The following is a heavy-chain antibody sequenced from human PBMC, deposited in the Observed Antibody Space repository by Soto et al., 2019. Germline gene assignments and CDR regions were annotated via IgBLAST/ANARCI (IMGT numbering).Heavy chain of an antibody. CDR1: GFTVSSNY. CDR2: IYSGGST. Sequence: GGSLRLSCAASGFTVSSNYMSWVRQAPGKGLEWVSVIYSGGSTYYADSVKGRFTISRDNSKNTLYLQMNSLRAEDTAVYYCASPGAEEGDWSYYFDYWGQGTLVTVSS. D-gene: IGHD2-21*02. J-gene: IGHJ4*02. V-gene: IGHV3-53*01. CDR3: ASPGAEEGDWSYYFDY.